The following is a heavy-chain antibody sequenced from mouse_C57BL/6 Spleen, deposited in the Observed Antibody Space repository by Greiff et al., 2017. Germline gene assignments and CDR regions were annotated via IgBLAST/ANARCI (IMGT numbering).Heavy chain of an antibody. CDR2: SYPGDGDT. CDR3: ARLDTTDYFDY. D-gene: IGHD1-1*01. CDR1: GYAFSSSW. Sequence: SGPELVKPGASVKISCKASGYAFSSSWMNWVKPRPGTGLEWIGRSYPGDGDTNYNGKFKGKATLTADKSSSTAYMQLSSLTSEDSAVYFCARLDTTDYFDYWGQGTTLTVSS. V-gene: IGHV1-82*01. J-gene: IGHJ2*01.